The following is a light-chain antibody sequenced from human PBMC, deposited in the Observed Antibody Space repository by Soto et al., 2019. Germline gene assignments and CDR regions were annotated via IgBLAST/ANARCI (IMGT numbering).Light chain of an antibody. Sequence: QSVLTQPPSVSGAPGQRVTISCTGSSSNIGAGYDIHWYQQPPGAAPKLLISGNSNRPSGVPDRFSGSKSGTSASLAIAGLQAEDEADYYCQSYDTSLSGSVFGGGTKLTVL. CDR1: SSNIGAGYD. CDR3: QSYDTSLSGSV. J-gene: IGLJ2*01. CDR2: GNS. V-gene: IGLV1-40*01.